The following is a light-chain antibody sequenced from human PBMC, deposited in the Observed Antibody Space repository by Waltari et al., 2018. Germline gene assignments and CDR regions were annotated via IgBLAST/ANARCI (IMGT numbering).Light chain of an antibody. V-gene: IGKV1-39*01. Sequence: DIQMTQSPSSLSASVGDRVTVTCRASQSIGIYLNWYQQRPGKAPKLLIYAASSLQGGVPSKFSCSWAGTDFTLTISSLQPEDFATYYCQQSYRKPYTFGQGTKLEIK. CDR1: QSIGIY. CDR3: QQSYRKPYT. J-gene: IGKJ2*01. CDR2: AAS.